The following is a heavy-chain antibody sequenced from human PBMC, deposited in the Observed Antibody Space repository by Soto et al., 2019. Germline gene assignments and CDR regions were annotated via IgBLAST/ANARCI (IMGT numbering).Heavy chain of an antibody. V-gene: IGHV4-39*01. CDR2: GTT. J-gene: IGHJ4*02. CDR3: TTYGGDTGRFDF. Sequence: PSETLSLTCTFSCGSIIGSNYYWGWIRQPPGKGPEWIGSGTTYYNPSLRSRVTISVDTSKNQFSLKLISVTAADTAVYYCTTYGGDTGRFDFWGQGTLVTVSS. CDR1: CGSIIGSNYY. D-gene: IGHD4-17*01.